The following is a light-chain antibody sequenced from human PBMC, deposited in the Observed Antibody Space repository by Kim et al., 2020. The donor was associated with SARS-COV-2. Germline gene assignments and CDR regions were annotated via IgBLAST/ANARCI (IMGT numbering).Light chain of an antibody. J-gene: IGKJ4*01. V-gene: IGKV1-9*01. Sequence: IQLTQIPSSLSASVGDKVTITCRASQDISSYLVWYLQRPGKAPKLLIYSASTLQSGVPSRFSGSGSGTDFTLTINSLQPEDFATYYCQQVNSYPLSFGGGTKVDIK. CDR2: SAS. CDR1: QDISSY. CDR3: QQVNSYPLS.